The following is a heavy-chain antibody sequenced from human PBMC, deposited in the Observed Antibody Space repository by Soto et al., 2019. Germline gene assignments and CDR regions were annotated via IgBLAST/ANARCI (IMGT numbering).Heavy chain of an antibody. CDR3: AREGIAAALDY. J-gene: IGHJ4*02. CDR2: ISSSSSCI. Sequence: GGSLRLSCAASGFTFSSYAMSWVRQAPGKGLEWVSAISSSSSCIYYADSVKGRFTISRDNAKNSLYLQVNSLRAEDTAVYYCAREGIAAALDYWGQGTLVTVSS. D-gene: IGHD6-13*01. CDR1: GFTFSSYA. V-gene: IGHV3-21*01.